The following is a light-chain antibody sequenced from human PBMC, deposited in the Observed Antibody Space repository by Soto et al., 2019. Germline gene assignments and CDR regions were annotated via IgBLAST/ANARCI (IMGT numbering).Light chain of an antibody. Sequence: SYELTQPPSVSVAPGQTATITCGGDNIGDKSVHWYQQKPGQAPVVVVYEDSDRPSGIPERVSGSNSGNTATLTISRVEAGDEADYYCQVWDSTGDHHVVFGGGTKVTVL. J-gene: IGLJ2*01. V-gene: IGLV3-21*02. CDR3: QVWDSTGDHHVV. CDR1: NIGDKS. CDR2: EDS.